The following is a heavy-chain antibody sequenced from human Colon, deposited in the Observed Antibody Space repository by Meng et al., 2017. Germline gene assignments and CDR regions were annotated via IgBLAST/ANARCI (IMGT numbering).Heavy chain of an antibody. CDR2: INSEETNT. V-gene: IGHV3-74*01. J-gene: IGHJ4*02. CDR1: DFTFSNYW. CDR3: ARGPDILTGSFSSYFDY. Sequence: GGFLRPPCAAPDFTFSNYWMHWVRQAPGKGLVWVAGINSEETNTNYADSVKGRFTISRDNAKNTLYLQMNSLRAEDAAGYYCARGPDILTGSFSSYFDYWGQGTLVTVSS. D-gene: IGHD3-9*01.